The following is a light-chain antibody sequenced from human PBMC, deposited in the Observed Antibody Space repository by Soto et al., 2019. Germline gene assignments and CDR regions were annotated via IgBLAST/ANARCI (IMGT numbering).Light chain of an antibody. V-gene: IGKV1-39*01. Sequence: DIQMTQSPSSLSASLGDRVTITCRASQSISTYLNWYQQNPGKAPKPLIYDASTLQSRVPSRFSGSGSGTDFTLTISSLQPEDFATYYCQQSYTTHPTFGQGTRVEIK. CDR2: DAS. CDR1: QSISTY. CDR3: QQSYTTHPT. J-gene: IGKJ1*01.